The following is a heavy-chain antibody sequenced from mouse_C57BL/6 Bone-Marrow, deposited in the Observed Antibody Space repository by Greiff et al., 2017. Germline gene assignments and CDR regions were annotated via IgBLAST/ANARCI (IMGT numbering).Heavy chain of an antibody. D-gene: IGHD2-3*01. Sequence: VQLQQPGTELVKPGASVKLSCKASGYTFTSYWMHWVKQRPGQGLEWIGNINPSNGGPNYNEKFKSKATLTVDKSSSTAYMQLSSLTSEDSAVYYWARGWLLRPIRYFDVWGTGTTVTVSS. J-gene: IGHJ1*03. CDR1: GYTFTSYW. CDR2: INPSNGGP. CDR3: ARGWLLRPIRYFDV. V-gene: IGHV1-53*01.